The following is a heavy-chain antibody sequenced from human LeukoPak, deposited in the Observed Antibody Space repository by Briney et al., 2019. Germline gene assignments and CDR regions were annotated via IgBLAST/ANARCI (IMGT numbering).Heavy chain of an antibody. CDR3: ARIYYDSSGYYYQPFDY. D-gene: IGHD3-22*01. CDR1: GGTFSSYA. J-gene: IGHJ4*02. CDR2: IIPIFGTA. V-gene: IGHV1-69*13. Sequence: SVKVSCKASGGTFSSYAISWVRQAPGQGLEWMGGIIPIFGTANYAQKFQGRVTITADESTSTAYMELSSLRSEDTAVYYCARIYYDSSGYYYQPFDYWGQGTLVTVSS.